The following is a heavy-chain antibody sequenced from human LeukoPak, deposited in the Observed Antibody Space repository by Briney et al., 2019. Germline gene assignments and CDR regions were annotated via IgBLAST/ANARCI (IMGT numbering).Heavy chain of an antibody. V-gene: IGHV1-24*01. J-gene: IGHJ3*02. Sequence: ASVKVSCKVSGYTLTELSMHWVRQAPGKGLEWMGGFDPEDGETIYAQKFQGGVTMTEDTSTDTAYMELSSLRSEDTAVYYCATVFAHYYDSSGYWGAFDIWGQGTMVTVSS. D-gene: IGHD3-22*01. CDR1: GYTLTELS. CDR2: FDPEDGET. CDR3: ATVFAHYYDSSGYWGAFDI.